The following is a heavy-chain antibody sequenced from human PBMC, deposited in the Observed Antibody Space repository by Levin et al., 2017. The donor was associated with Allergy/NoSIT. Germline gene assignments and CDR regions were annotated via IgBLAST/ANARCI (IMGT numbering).Heavy chain of an antibody. J-gene: IGHJ4*02. CDR2: ISYDGSNK. Sequence: GESLKISCAASGFTFSSYGMHWVRQAPGKGLEWVAVISYDGSNKYYADSVKGRFTISRDNSKNTLYLQMNSLRAEDTAVYYCAEDGPYDILTGYYFHYWGQGTLVTVSS. D-gene: IGHD3-9*01. CDR3: AEDGPYDILTGYYFHY. CDR1: GFTFSSYG. V-gene: IGHV3-30*18.